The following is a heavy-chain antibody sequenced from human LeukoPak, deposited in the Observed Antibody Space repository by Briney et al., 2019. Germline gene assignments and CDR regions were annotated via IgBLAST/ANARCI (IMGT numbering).Heavy chain of an antibody. J-gene: IGHJ4*02. CDR1: GGTLSSYP. CDR2: IIPIFGTA. CDR3: ARIAVAGNRDDY. Sequence: SVKVSCKASGGTLSSYPISWVRQPPGQGLEWMGRIIPIFGTANYAQKFQGRVTLTTDESTSTAYMELSSLRSEDTAVYYCARIAVAGNRDDYWGQGTLVTVSS. V-gene: IGHV1-69*05. D-gene: IGHD6-19*01.